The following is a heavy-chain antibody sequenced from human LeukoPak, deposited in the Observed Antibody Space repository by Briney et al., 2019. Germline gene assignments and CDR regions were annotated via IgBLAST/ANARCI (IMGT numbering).Heavy chain of an antibody. CDR2: IIPIFGTA. V-gene: IGHV1-69*05. CDR3: ARGQDIVVVPAAYAFDI. J-gene: IGHJ3*02. CDR1: GGTFSSYA. Sequence: EASVKVSCKASGGTFSSYAISWARQAPGQGLEWMGGIIPIFGTANYAQKFQGRVTITTDESTSTAYMELSSLRSEDTAVYYCARGQDIVVVPAAYAFDIWGQGTMVTVSS. D-gene: IGHD2-2*01.